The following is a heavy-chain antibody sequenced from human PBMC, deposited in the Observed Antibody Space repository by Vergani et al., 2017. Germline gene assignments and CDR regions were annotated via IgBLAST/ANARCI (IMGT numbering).Heavy chain of an antibody. CDR1: GFTFSRFT. CDR3: ARSRDEYCTTTSCYLYLDY. J-gene: IGHJ4*02. V-gene: IGHV3-48*02. D-gene: IGHD2-2*01. Sequence: EVQVVDSGGDLVQPGGSLRLSCAASGFTFSRFTFNWVRQSPGQGLEWIASISSGGDRVYYADSVQGRFTMSRDNVKKSLYLQMERLRDEDTAMYFCARSRDEYCTTTSCYLYLDYWVQGTQVIVSS. CDR2: ISSGGDRV.